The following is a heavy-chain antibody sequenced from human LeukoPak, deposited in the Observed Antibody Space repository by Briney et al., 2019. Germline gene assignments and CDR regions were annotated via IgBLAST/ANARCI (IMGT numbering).Heavy chain of an antibody. D-gene: IGHD4-17*01. Sequence: GGSLRLSCAASGFIFSSYAMHWVRQAPGKGLECVAVISYDGNNKYYADSVKGRFTISRDNSKNTLYLQMNSLRAEDTAVYYCARVAYDYGDYVGIFYFDYWGQGTLVTVSS. CDR1: GFIFSSYA. V-gene: IGHV3-30-3*01. J-gene: IGHJ4*02. CDR3: ARVAYDYGDYVGIFYFDY. CDR2: ISYDGNNK.